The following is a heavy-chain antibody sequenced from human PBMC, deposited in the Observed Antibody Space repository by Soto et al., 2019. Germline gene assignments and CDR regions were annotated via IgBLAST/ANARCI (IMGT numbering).Heavy chain of an antibody. V-gene: IGHV5-51*01. D-gene: IGHD3-3*01. CDR2: IYPGDSDT. J-gene: IGHJ6*02. Sequence: PGESLKISCKGSGYTFNNYWIAWVRQMPGKGLEWMGIIYPGDSDTKYSPSLQGQVTISADKSINTVYLQWSSLKASDTAIYYCATHNRRFRVAVDYPMAVWGQGTTVTVSS. CDR1: GYTFNNYW. CDR3: ATHNRRFRVAVDYPMAV.